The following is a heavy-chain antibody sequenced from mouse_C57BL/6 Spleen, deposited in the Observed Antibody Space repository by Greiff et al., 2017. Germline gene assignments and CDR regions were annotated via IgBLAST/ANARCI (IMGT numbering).Heavy chain of an antibody. Sequence: VQLKESGGGLVKPGGSLKLSCAASGFTFSDYGMHWVRQAPETGLEWVAYISSGSSTIYYADTVKGRFTISRANAKNTLFLQMPSLRSEDTAMFYWVRPLVIYYDGSRDYAMDYGGQGTSVTVSS. CDR2: ISSGSSTI. V-gene: IGHV5-17*01. CDR3: VRPLVIYYDGSRDYAMDY. D-gene: IGHD1-1*01. J-gene: IGHJ4*01. CDR1: GFTFSDYG.